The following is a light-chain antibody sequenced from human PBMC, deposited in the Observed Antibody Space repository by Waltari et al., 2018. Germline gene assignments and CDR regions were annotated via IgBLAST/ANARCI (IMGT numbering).Light chain of an antibody. CDR2: DVI. J-gene: IGLJ2*01. CDR1: ASDVGANNY. CDR3: SSYTITTTFEL. V-gene: IGLV2-14*03. Sequence: QSALTQPASVSGSPGQSITIPCTGTASDVGANNYVSWFHQYPGEAPKPIIFDVIGRPPGVSTRFSGSKAGNTASLTISGLQAEDEADYYCSSYTITTTFELFGGGTKLTVL.